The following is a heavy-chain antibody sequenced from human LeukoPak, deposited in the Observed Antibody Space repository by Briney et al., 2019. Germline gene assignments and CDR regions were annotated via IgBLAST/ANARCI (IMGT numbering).Heavy chain of an antibody. CDR1: GGSINNYY. CDR3: ARVEGSSSVYD. D-gene: IGHD5/OR15-5a*01. CDR2: VYYTGST. Sequence: PSETLSLTCTVSGGSINNYYWTWIRQPPGKGLECIGYVYYTGSTYYNPSLKSRLTMSVGTSRNQFPLKLSSVTAADTAVYYCARVEGSSSVYDWGQGTLVTVSS. J-gene: IGHJ4*02. V-gene: IGHV4-59*12.